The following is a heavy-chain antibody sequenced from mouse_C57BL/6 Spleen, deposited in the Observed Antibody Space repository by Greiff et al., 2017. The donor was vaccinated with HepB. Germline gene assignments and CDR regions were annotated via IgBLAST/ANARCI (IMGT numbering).Heavy chain of an antibody. J-gene: IGHJ2*01. CDR3: VREGIYYYGSRPFDY. CDR2: IRSKSSNYAT. CDR1: GFTFNTYA. D-gene: IGHD1-1*01. V-gene: IGHV10-3*01. Sequence: EVQVVESGGGLVQPKGSLKLSCAASGFTFNTYAMHWVRQAPGKGLEWVARIRSKSSNYATYYADSVKDRFTISRDDSQSMLYLQMNNLKTEDTAMYYCVREGIYYYGSRPFDYWGQGTTLTVSS.